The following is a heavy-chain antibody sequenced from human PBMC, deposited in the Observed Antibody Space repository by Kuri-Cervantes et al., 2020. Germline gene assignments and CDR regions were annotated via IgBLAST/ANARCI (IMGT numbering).Heavy chain of an antibody. J-gene: IGHJ5*02. V-gene: IGHV1-18*01. CDR3: ARDQPKSVYYDFWSGYPNWFDP. D-gene: IGHD3-3*01. CDR2: ISAYNGNT. Sequence: ASVKVSCKASGYTFTSYGISWVRQAPGQGLEWMGWISAYNGNTNYAQKLQGRVTMTTDTSTSTAYMELRSLRSDDTAVYYCARDQPKSVYYDFWSGYPNWFDPWGQGTLVTVSS. CDR1: GYTFTSYG.